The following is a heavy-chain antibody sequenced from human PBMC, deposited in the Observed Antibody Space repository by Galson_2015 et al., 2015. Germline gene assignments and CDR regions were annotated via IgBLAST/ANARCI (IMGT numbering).Heavy chain of an antibody. CDR3: ASQDVDTAPFDY. J-gene: IGHJ4*02. D-gene: IGHD5-18*01. Sequence: SVKVSCKASGYTFSSYAISWVRQAPGQGLEWMGGIIPIFGTANYAQKFQGRVTITADESTSTAYMELSSLRSEDTAVYYCASQDVDTAPFDYWGPGTLVTVSS. CDR1: GYTFSSYA. CDR2: IIPIFGTA. V-gene: IGHV1-69*13.